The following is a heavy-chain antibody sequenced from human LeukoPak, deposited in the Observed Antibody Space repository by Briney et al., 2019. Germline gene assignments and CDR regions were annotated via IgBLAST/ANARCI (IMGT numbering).Heavy chain of an antibody. D-gene: IGHD3-10*01. J-gene: IGHJ4*02. CDR2: IYSGAST. V-gene: IGHV3-53*01. CDR1: GFIVSSNY. Sequence: GGSLRLSCAAFGFIVSSNYMSWVRQAPGKGLEWVSVIYSGASTHYADSVKGRFTISRDTSKNTLYLQMNSLRPEDTAMYYCARGDITLFDYWGQGTLVTVSS. CDR3: ARGDITLFDY.